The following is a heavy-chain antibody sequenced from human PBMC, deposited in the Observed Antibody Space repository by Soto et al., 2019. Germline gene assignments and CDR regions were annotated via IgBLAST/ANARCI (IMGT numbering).Heavy chain of an antibody. J-gene: IGHJ5*02. CDR2: IKTKTDGVTI. CDR1: GFTFSNAR. V-gene: IGHV3-15*01. Sequence: GGSLRLSCAASGFTFSNARMSWVRQAPGKGLEWVGRIKTKTDGVTIDYAAPVKGRFTISRDDSKNTLYLQMNSLKTEDTGVYYCTTGSSGWSQGGFDPWGQGTLVAVSS. CDR3: TTGSSGWSQGGFDP. D-gene: IGHD6-19*01.